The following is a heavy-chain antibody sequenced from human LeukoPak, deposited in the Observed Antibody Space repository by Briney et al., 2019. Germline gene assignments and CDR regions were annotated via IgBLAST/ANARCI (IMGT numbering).Heavy chain of an antibody. CDR2: TSWNSGSI. CDR3: AKDMGSSGWFFDY. D-gene: IGHD6-19*01. CDR1: GFTFDDYA. J-gene: IGHJ4*02. Sequence: GGSLRLSCAASGFTFDDYAMHWVRQAPGKGLEWVSGTSWNSGSIGYADSVKGRFTISRDNAKNSLYLQMNSLRAEDTALYYCAKDMGSSGWFFDYWGQGTLVTVSS. V-gene: IGHV3-9*01.